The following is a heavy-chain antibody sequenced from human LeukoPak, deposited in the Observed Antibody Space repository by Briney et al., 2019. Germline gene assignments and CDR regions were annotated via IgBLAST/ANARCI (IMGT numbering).Heavy chain of an antibody. CDR2: ISGSGGST. Sequence: PGGSLRLSCAVSGLTFSRYAMSWVRQAPGKGLEWVSAISGSGGSTYYADSVKGRFTISRDNSKNTLYLQMNSLRAEDTAVYYCAKDLTFYYYYGMDVWGQGTTVTVSS. D-gene: IGHD3-9*01. J-gene: IGHJ6*02. CDR3: AKDLTFYYYYGMDV. CDR1: GLTFSRYA. V-gene: IGHV3-23*01.